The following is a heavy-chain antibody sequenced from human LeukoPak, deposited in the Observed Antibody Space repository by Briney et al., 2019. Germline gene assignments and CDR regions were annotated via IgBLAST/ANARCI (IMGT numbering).Heavy chain of an antibody. CDR3: AREREKTDIMVLCDY. D-gene: IGHD2-8*01. J-gene: IGHJ4*02. Sequence: GGSLRLSCETSGFIFSTYWMTWARLAPGRGLEWVASISDDGIATFYLDSVKGRFTISKDNAKNSVYLQMNSLRADDTAVYYCAREREKTDIMVLCDYWGQGVLVTVSS. V-gene: IGHV3-7*01. CDR2: ISDDGIAT. CDR1: GFIFSTYW.